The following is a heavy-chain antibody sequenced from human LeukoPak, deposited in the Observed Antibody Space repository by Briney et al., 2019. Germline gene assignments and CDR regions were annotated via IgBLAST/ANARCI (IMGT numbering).Heavy chain of an antibody. CDR3: ARGLLRYFHWSPYLDAFDI. CDR1: GFTFSSYW. V-gene: IGHV3-7*01. CDR2: IKQDGSEK. J-gene: IGHJ3*02. Sequence: GGSLRLSCAASGFTFSSYWMSWVRQAPGKGLEWVANIKQDGSEKYYVDSVKGRFTISRDNAKNSLYLQMNSLRAEDTAVYYCARGLLRYFHWSPYLDAFDIWGQGTMVTVSS. D-gene: IGHD3-9*01.